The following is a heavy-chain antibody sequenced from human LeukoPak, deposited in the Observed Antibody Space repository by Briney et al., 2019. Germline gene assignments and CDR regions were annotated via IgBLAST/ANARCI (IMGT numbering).Heavy chain of an antibody. J-gene: IGHJ4*02. CDR3: AKVPTAPTRSLPVVINWYYFDY. V-gene: IGHV3-23*01. CDR2: ISVSGGNT. Sequence: PGGSLRLSCAASGFTFSSYAMNWVRQAPGKGLEWVSAISVSGGNTYYADSVKGRFTISRDISKNTLYLQMNSLRAEDTAVYYCAKVPTAPTRSLPVVINWYYFDYWGQGTLVTVSS. CDR1: GFTFSSYA. D-gene: IGHD3-22*01.